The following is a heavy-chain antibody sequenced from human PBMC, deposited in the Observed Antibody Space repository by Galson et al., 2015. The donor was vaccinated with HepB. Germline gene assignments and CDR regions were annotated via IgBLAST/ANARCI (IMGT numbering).Heavy chain of an antibody. D-gene: IGHD3-16*01. CDR1: GVTCKSYA. V-gene: IGHV3-23*01. CDR3: AKGDVWGSAALNYGMDV. Sequence: SLRLSCAASGVTCKSYAMTWVRQAPGKGLEWVAAIGGGGSTSYAESVKGRFTISRDNSKNMVFLQMYSLRAEDTAVYYCAKGDVWGSAALNYGMDVWGQGTTVIVSS. CDR2: IGGGGST. J-gene: IGHJ6*02.